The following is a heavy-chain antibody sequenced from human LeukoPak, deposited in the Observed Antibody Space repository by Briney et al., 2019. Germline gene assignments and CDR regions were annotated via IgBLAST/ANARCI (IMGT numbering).Heavy chain of an antibody. J-gene: IGHJ4*02. D-gene: IGHD6-19*01. Sequence: GGSLRLSCAASGFTFSSYWMHWVRQAPGKGLVWVSRINSDGSSTSYADSVKGRFTISRDNAKNTLYLQMNGLRAEDTAVYYCARERGYSSGWYSDYWGQGTLVTVSS. CDR2: INSDGSST. V-gene: IGHV3-74*01. CDR1: GFTFSSYW. CDR3: ARERGYSSGWYSDY.